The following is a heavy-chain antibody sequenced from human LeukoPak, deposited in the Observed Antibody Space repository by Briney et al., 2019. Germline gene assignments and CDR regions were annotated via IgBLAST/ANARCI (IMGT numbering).Heavy chain of an antibody. V-gene: IGHV3-23*01. CDR2: ISGSGGST. Sequence: PGGSLRLSCAASGFTFSSYAMSWVRQAPGKGLEWVSAISGSGGSTYYADSVKGRFTISRDNSKNTLYLQMNSLRAEDTAVYYCHLNDDYVWGSGSNTFDYWGQGTLVTVSS. D-gene: IGHD3-16*01. CDR3: HLNDDYVWGSGSNTFDY. CDR1: GFTFSSYA. J-gene: IGHJ4*02.